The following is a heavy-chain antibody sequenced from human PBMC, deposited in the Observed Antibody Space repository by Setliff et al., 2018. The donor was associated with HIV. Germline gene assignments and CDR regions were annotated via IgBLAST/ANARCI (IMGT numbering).Heavy chain of an antibody. V-gene: IGHV3-7*03. CDR3: ARDRGWSGISHFDY. CDR2: IKQDGSEK. J-gene: IGHJ4*02. D-gene: IGHD6-19*01. Sequence: GGSLRLSCAASGFTFSSYWINWVRQAPGKGLEWVANIKQDGSEKYYMDSVKGRFTISRDNAKNSLYLQMNSLRAEDTAVYYCARDRGWSGISHFDYWGQGTLVTVSS. CDR1: GFTFSSYW.